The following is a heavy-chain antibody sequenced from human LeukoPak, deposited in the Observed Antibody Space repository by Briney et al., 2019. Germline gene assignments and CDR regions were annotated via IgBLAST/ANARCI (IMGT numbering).Heavy chain of an antibody. CDR1: GGTFSSYA. Sequence: SVKVSCKASGGTFSSYAISWVRQAPGQGLEWMGGIIPIFGTANYAQKFRGRVTITTDESTSTAYMELSSLRSEDTAVYYCAREAQYYDFWSGYYNYYYMDVWGKGTTVTVSS. J-gene: IGHJ6*03. D-gene: IGHD3-3*01. CDR3: AREAQYYDFWSGYYNYYYMDV. CDR2: IIPIFGTA. V-gene: IGHV1-69*05.